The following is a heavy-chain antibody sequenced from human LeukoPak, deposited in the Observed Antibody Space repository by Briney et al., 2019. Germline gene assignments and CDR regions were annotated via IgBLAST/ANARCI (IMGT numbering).Heavy chain of an antibody. CDR3: ARWALKQLVRFTLAVAGTGMFDY. J-gene: IGHJ4*02. Sequence: PGGSLRLSCAASGFTFSSYWMSWVRQAPGKGLEWVANIKQDGSEKYYVDSVKGRFTISRDNAKNSLYLQMNSLRAEDTAVYYCARWALKQLVRFTLAVAGTGMFDYWGQGTLVTVSS. V-gene: IGHV3-7*01. CDR2: IKQDGSEK. D-gene: IGHD6-19*01. CDR1: GFTFSSYW.